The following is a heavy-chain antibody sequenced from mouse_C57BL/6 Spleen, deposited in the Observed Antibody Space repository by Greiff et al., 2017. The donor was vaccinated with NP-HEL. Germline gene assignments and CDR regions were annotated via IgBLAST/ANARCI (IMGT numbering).Heavy chain of an antibody. J-gene: IGHJ4*01. CDR2: IDPEDGET. CDR3: ARSPYYSNYRYAMDY. D-gene: IGHD2-5*01. CDR1: GFNIKDYY. V-gene: IGHV14-2*01. Sequence: VHVKQSGAELVKPGASVKLSCTASGFNIKDYYMHWVKQRTEQGLEWIGRIDPEDGETKYAPKFQGKATITADTSSNTAYLQLSSLTSEDTAVYYCARSPYYSNYRYAMDYWGQGTSVTVSS.